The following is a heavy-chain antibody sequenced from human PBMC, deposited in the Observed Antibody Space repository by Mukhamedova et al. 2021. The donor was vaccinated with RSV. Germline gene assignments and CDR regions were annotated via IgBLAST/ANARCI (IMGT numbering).Heavy chain of an antibody. Sequence: TPFNGKTNYAQRFQDRVTITRDRALSTVYMELRSLRSEDTAMYYCTRGAASHHDAFDIWGQGTRFTVSS. D-gene: IGHD6-25*01. CDR2: TPFNGKT. V-gene: IGHV1-45*02. CDR3: TRGAASHHDAFDI. J-gene: IGHJ3*02.